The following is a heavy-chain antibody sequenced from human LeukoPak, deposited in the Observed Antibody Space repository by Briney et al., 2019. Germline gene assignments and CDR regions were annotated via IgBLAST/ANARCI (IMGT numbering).Heavy chain of an antibody. Sequence: SETLSLTCTVSGGSISSSSYYWGWIRQPPGKGLEWIGSIYYSGSTYCNPSLESRVTISVDTSKNQFSLKLSSVTAADTAVYYCATSGWYLLPGVYWGQGTLVTVSS. V-gene: IGHV4-39*01. CDR2: IYYSGST. CDR3: ATSGWYLLPGVY. CDR1: GGSISSSSYY. J-gene: IGHJ4*02. D-gene: IGHD6-19*01.